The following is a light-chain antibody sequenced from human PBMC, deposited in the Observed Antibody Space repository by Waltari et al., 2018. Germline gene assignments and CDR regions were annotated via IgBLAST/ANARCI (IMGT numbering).Light chain of an antibody. CDR3: VVHMDSGISM. V-gene: IGLV8-61*01. CDR1: SCSVSQSHH. CDR2: DTS. Sequence: QTVVTQEPSLSVSPGGTVTLTCGLSSCSVSQSHHSSGYQQTPGQAPRALVEDTSTRASGGPGRFSGAILGKKAALTVTSAQADDECDYYCVVHMDSGISMFGGGTKLTVL. J-gene: IGLJ3*02.